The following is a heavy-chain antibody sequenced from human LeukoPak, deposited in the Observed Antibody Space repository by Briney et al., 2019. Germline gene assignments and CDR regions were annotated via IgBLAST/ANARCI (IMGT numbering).Heavy chain of an antibody. J-gene: IGHJ4*02. Sequence: SVKVSCKASGGTFSSYAISWVRQAPGQGLEWMGRIIPILGIANYAQKFQGRVTITADKSTSTAYMEPSSLRSEDTAVYYCASLAGYSSGWQIDYWGQGTLVTVSS. D-gene: IGHD6-19*01. CDR2: IIPILGIA. V-gene: IGHV1-69*04. CDR1: GGTFSSYA. CDR3: ASLAGYSSGWQIDY.